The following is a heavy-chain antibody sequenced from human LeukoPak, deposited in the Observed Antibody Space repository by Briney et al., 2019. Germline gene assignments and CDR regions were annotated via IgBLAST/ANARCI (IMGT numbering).Heavy chain of an antibody. Sequence: QSSETLSLTCTVSGGSINSRSDYWGWIRQPPGKELVWIGSIYYSGSTHYNPSLKSRVTMSIDTSKNQFSLRLSSVTAADTPVYYCARRPGEYGGNDFDYWGQGTLVTVSS. CDR1: GGSINSRSDY. CDR2: IYYSGST. V-gene: IGHV4-39*01. D-gene: IGHD4/OR15-4a*01. J-gene: IGHJ4*02. CDR3: ARRPGEYGGNDFDY.